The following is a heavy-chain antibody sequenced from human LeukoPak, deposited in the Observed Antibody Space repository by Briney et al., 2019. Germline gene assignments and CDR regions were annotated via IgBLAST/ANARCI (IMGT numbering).Heavy chain of an antibody. CDR3: AKAPVTTCRGAYCYPFDY. J-gene: IGHJ4*02. D-gene: IGHD2-21*01. CDR1: GFTLSSYA. Sequence: GGSLRLSCAASGFTLSSYAMSWVRQAPGKGLECVSAISDSGNTYHADSVKGRFTISRDSSKNTLFLQMNRLRSEDAAVYYCAKAPVTTCRGAYCYPFDYWGQGTLVTVSS. V-gene: IGHV3-23*01. CDR2: ISDSGNT.